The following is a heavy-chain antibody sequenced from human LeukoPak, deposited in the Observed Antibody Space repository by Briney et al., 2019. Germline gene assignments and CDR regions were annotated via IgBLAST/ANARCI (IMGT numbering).Heavy chain of an antibody. J-gene: IGHJ4*02. CDR3: ATSHDSAGND. CDR1: GFPFSDFW. V-gene: IGHV3-7*01. Sequence: RSGGSLDLSCAAPGFPFSDFWMSWVRQGPGKGLEGVANIRHDGDAKNYVPSVRGRFTISRDNAKNSLYLQMNSLTVEDTAVYYCATSHDSAGNDWGQGTLVTVSS. CDR2: IRHDGDAK. D-gene: IGHD2-15*01.